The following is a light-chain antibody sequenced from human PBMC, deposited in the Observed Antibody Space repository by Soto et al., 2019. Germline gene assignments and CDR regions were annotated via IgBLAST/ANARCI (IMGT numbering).Light chain of an antibody. J-gene: IGLJ2*01. CDR3: QSYASSLSGSVV. V-gene: IGLV1-40*01. CDR1: SSNIGAGYD. Sequence: QSVLTQPPSVSGAPGQRVTISCTGSSSNIGAGYDVHWYQQLPGTAPKLLIYGNSNRPSGVPDRFSGSKSATSASLAITGLQAEDEADYYCQSYASSLSGSVVFGGGTKLTVL. CDR2: GNS.